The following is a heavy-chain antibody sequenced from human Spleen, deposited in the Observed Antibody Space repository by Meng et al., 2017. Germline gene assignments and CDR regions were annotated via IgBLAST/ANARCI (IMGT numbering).Heavy chain of an antibody. Sequence: GGSLRLSCAASGFTFDDYAMHWVRQAPGKGLEWVSGISWNSGSIGYADSVKGRFTISRDNAKNSLYLQMNSLRAEDTAVYYCAREAFRCTAYDYWGQGTLVTVSS. J-gene: IGHJ4*02. V-gene: IGHV3-9*01. D-gene: IGHD2-8*01. CDR2: ISWNSGSI. CDR3: AREAFRCTAYDY. CDR1: GFTFDDYA.